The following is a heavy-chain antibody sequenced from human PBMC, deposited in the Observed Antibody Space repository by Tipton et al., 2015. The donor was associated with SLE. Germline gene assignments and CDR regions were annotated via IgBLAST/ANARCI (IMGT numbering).Heavy chain of an antibody. CDR2: VNHLGTI. V-gene: IGHV4-34*01. CDR3: ARPSGPSWFDP. Sequence: LRLSCDVNGGSFSCYYWSWIRQSPGKGLEWIGEVNHLGTIYYNASLKSRVTISIDTSKSHFSLKLTSVTAADTAVYYCARPSGPSWFDPWGQGTLVIVSS. CDR1: GGSFSCYY. J-gene: IGHJ5*02. D-gene: IGHD1-1*01.